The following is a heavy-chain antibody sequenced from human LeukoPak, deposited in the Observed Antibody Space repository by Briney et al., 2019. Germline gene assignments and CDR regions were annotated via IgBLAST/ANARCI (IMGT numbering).Heavy chain of an antibody. J-gene: IGHJ4*02. CDR2: IRYDGSNK. CDR3: AKDLGSGYYYLIDY. D-gene: IGHD3-22*01. Sequence: PGGSLRLSCAASGFTFSSYGMHWVRQAPGKGLEWVAFIRYDGSNKYYADSVKGRFTISRDNSKNTLYLQMNSLRAEDTAVYYCAKDLGSGYYYLIDYWGQGTLVTVSS. CDR1: GFTFSSYG. V-gene: IGHV3-30*02.